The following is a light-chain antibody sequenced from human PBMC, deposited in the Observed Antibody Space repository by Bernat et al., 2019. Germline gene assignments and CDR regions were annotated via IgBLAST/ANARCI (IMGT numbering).Light chain of an antibody. Sequence: EMVLTQFPGTLSLSPGERAPLSCRARQSVSSSFLAWYQQKPGQAPRLLIYGASRRAPGIPDRFSGSGSGTDFTLTISRLEPEDVAVYYWQQYGYSPPSHTFGQGTKLEIK. V-gene: IGKV3-20*01. CDR2: GAS. J-gene: IGKJ2*01. CDR3: QQYGYSPPSHT. CDR1: QSVSSSF.